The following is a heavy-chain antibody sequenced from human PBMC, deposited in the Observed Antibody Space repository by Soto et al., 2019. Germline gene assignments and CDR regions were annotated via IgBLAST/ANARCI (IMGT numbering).Heavy chain of an antibody. Sequence: QVQLVESGGGVVQSGRSLTLSCAASGFSLRTSGMHWLRRAPGKGLEWVGFIWYDGTKRFYENSVKGRSTISKDNSNNILYLQMSGLRAEDTAVYYCARDVVTAVAGSVTFFDPWGQGTLVTVSS. CDR1: GFSLRTSG. D-gene: IGHD6-19*01. CDR2: IWYDGTKR. V-gene: IGHV3-33*01. CDR3: ARDVVTAVAGSVTFFDP. J-gene: IGHJ5*02.